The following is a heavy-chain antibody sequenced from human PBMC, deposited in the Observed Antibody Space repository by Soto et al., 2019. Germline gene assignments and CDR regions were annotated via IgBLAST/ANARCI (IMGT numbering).Heavy chain of an antibody. CDR2: IYWDDDK. V-gene: IGHV2-5*02. D-gene: IGHD6-13*01. Sequence: QITLTESGPTLVKPTQTLTLTCTFSGFSFSNGAVGVGWIRQPPGKALEFLALIYWDDDKRYRPSLKNKITITKDTAKNQAVLTMTDLDPEDTATYYGARVYWAASGTRDYFDHGSQGTLVTVSS. CDR3: ARVYWAASGTRDYFDH. J-gene: IGHJ4*02. CDR1: GFSFSNGAVG.